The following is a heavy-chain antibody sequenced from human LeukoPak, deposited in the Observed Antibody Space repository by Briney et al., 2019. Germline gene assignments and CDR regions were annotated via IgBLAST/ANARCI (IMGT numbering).Heavy chain of an antibody. Sequence: SETLSLTCTVSGGSISSYYWSWIRQPPGKGLEWIGYIYYSGSTNYNPSLKSRVTILVDTSKNQFSLKLSSVTAADTAVYYCARRGDSSGWSYFDYWGQGTLVTVSS. D-gene: IGHD6-19*01. V-gene: IGHV4-59*01. CDR2: IYYSGST. CDR1: GGSISSYY. J-gene: IGHJ4*02. CDR3: ARRGDSSGWSYFDY.